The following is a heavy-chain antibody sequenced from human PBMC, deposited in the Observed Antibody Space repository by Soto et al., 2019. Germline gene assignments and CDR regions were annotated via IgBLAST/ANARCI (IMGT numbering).Heavy chain of an antibody. CDR3: ARVRAARSSYYYGMDV. CDR1: GGSICSSSYY. CDR2: IYYSGST. J-gene: IGHJ6*02. D-gene: IGHD6-6*01. V-gene: IGHV4-39*01. Sequence: ASKTLSLTCTVSGGSICSSSYYWGWIRQPPGKGLEWIGSIYYSGSTYYNPSLKSRVTISVDTSKNQFSLKLSCVSAADTAVYYCARVRAARSSYYYGMDVQGQRPTITVSS.